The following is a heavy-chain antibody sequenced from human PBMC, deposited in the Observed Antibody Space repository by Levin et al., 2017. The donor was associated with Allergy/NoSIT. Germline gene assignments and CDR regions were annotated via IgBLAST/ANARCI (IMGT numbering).Heavy chain of an antibody. D-gene: IGHD5-24*01. Sequence: SETLSLTCAVSGGSISSNDWWSWVRQPPGKGLEWIGEIYHGGSTNYNPSLKSRVTMSVDKSKNQFSLKLSSVTAADTAFYYCVSNGYYSLDYWGQGALVTVSS. CDR2: IYHGGST. CDR3: VSNGYYSLDY. CDR1: GGSISSNDW. V-gene: IGHV4-4*02. J-gene: IGHJ4*02.